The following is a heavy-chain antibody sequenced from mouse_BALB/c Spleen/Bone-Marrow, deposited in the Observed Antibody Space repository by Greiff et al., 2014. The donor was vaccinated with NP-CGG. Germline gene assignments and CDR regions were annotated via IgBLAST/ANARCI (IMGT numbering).Heavy chain of an antibody. CDR2: INPGSGGT. D-gene: IGHD4-1*01. Sequence: QVQLKQSGAELVRPGTSVKVSCKASGYAFTNYLIEWVKQRPGRGLEWIGVINPGSGGTNYNEKFKGKATLTADKSSSTAYMQLSSLTSDDSAVYFCARNANWLFAYWGQGTLVTVSA. V-gene: IGHV1-54*01. CDR3: ARNANWLFAY. CDR1: GYAFTNYL. J-gene: IGHJ3*01.